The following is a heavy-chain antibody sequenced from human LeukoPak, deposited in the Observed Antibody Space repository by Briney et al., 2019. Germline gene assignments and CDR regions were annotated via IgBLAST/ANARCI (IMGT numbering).Heavy chain of an antibody. Sequence: GRSLRLSCAASGFIFSDYGMHWVRQAPGKGLEWVAFISYDGSNKDYADSVKGRFTISRDNSKNTLYLQMSSLRAEDTALYYCAKGNIAELPAAPYYWGQGTLVTVSS. J-gene: IGHJ4*02. D-gene: IGHD2-2*01. CDR1: GFIFSDYG. V-gene: IGHV3-30*18. CDR2: ISYDGSNK. CDR3: AKGNIAELPAAPYY.